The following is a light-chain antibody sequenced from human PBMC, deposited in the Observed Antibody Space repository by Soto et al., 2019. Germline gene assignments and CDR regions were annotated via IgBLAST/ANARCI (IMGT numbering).Light chain of an antibody. CDR3: QQSYSTPYT. Sequence: DIQMTQSASSLSASVGVRVTITCRGSQSLSSCVNWYQQKPGKAPKRLIYAASSLQSRVPSRFSSSGSGTDFTLTISSLQPEDFASYYCQQSYSTPYTFGQGTKLEIK. J-gene: IGKJ2*01. V-gene: IGKV1-39*01. CDR1: QSLSSC. CDR2: AAS.